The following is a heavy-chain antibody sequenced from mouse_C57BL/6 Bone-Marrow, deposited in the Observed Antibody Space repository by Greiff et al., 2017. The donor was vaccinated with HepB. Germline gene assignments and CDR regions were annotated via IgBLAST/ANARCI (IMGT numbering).Heavy chain of an antibody. CDR1: GYAFSSSW. CDR2: IYPGDGDT. V-gene: IGHV1-82*01. CDR3: ARLMDYYGSSYLYYFDY. D-gene: IGHD1-1*01. J-gene: IGHJ2*01. Sequence: QVQLQQSGPELVKPGASVKISCKASGYAFSSSWMNWVKQRPGKGLEWIGRIYPGDGDTNYNGKFKGKATLTADKSSSTAYMQLSSLTSEDSAVYFCARLMDYYGSSYLYYFDYWGQGTTLTVSS.